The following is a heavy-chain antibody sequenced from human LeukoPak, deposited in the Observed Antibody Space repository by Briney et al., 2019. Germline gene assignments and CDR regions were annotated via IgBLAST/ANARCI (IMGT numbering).Heavy chain of an antibody. J-gene: IGHJ6*03. CDR2: ISGSGDNT. CDR3: ATQRGYSPEEIYYYYYYMDV. Sequence: GGTLRLSCAASGFTFSSYGMSWVRQAPGRGLEWVSTISGSGDNTYYADSVKGRFTISRDNSKNTLYLQMNSLRAEDTAVYYCATQRGYSPEEIYYYYYYMDVWGKGTTVTVSS. CDR1: GFTFSSYG. D-gene: IGHD5-18*01. V-gene: IGHV3-23*01.